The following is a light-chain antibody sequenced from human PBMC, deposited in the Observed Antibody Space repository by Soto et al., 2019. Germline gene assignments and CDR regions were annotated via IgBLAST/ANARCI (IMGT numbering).Light chain of an antibody. CDR3: LQLNTYPWT. Sequence: DIQMTQSPSSLSASVGDRLTITCRASQVITNDLGWYQQKPGKAPKRLIYAASTLQSVVPSRFSGSGSGTEFTLTISSLQPEDVATYYCLQLNTYPWTFGQGTKVEIK. CDR1: QVITND. J-gene: IGKJ1*01. V-gene: IGKV1-17*01. CDR2: AAS.